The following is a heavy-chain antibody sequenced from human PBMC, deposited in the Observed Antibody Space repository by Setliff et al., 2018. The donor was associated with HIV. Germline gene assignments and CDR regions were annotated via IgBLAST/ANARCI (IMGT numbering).Heavy chain of an antibody. V-gene: IGHV3-23*01. Sequence: GGSLRLSCAASGFTFSDFGMSWVRQAPGKGLEWVSGIRGSGESTYYGECETGHFTISRDHSKNMLYLQMTSLGVEDTAVYYCAKGVQSLRPYYFDSWGPGTLVTVSS. J-gene: IGHJ4*02. CDR3: AKGVQSLRPYYFDS. CDR2: IRGSGEST. CDR1: GFTFSDFG. D-gene: IGHD4-17*01.